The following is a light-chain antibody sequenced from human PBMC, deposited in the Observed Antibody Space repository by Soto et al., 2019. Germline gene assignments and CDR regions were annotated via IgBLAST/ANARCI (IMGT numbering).Light chain of an antibody. Sequence: QSVLTQPPSASGTPGQRVTISCSGSSSNIGSNYVYWYQQLTGTAPKLLIYRNNQRPSGVPDRFSVSKSGTSASLSISGLRSEDEADYYCAAWDDSLSGWVFGGGTKLTVL. CDR3: AAWDDSLSGWV. V-gene: IGLV1-47*01. J-gene: IGLJ3*02. CDR2: RNN. CDR1: SSNIGSNY.